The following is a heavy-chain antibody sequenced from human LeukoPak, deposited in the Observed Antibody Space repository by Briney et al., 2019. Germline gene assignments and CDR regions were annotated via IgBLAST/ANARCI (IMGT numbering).Heavy chain of an antibody. CDR2: IIPIFGTA. CDR3: AGEDDFWSGYYSPHYY. V-gene: IGHV1-69*13. Sequence: SVKVSCKASGGTFSSYAISWVRQAPGQGLEWMGGIIPIFGTANYAQKFQGRVTITADESTSTAYMELSSLRSEDTAVYYCAGEDDFWSGYYSPHYYWGQGTLVTVSS. D-gene: IGHD3-3*01. CDR1: GGTFSSYA. J-gene: IGHJ4*02.